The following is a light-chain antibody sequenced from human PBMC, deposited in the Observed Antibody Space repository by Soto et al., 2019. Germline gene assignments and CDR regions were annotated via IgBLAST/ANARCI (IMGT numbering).Light chain of an antibody. Sequence: DIQMTQSPSSLSASVGDRVTITCQASQDISNYLNWYQQKPGKAPKLLIYDASNLETGVPSRFSGSGSGTVFTFTISSLQPEDTATYYCQQYDNLLITFGQGTRLEIK. CDR3: QQYDNLLIT. CDR1: QDISNY. CDR2: DAS. J-gene: IGKJ5*01. V-gene: IGKV1-33*01.